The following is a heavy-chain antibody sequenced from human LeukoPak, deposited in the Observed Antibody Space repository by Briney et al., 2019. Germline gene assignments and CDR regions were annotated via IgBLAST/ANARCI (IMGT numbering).Heavy chain of an antibody. Sequence: PGGSLRPSCAASGFTFSSYAIHWVRQAPGKGLEWVAIISYDGTNKYYADSVRGRFTISRDNSKNTLYLQMNSLRAEDTAVYYCARDFGWLSGFDNWGQGTLVTVSS. CDR3: ARDFGWLSGFDN. J-gene: IGHJ4*02. V-gene: IGHV3-30-3*01. CDR1: GFTFSSYA. CDR2: ISYDGTNK. D-gene: IGHD3-9*01.